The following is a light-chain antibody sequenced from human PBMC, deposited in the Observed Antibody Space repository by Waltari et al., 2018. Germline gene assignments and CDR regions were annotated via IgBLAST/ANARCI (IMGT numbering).Light chain of an antibody. Sequence: QSALTQPASVSGSPGQSITISCIGTSSDVGGYDYVSWYQQHPGKPPKLMIYDVTNRPSGVSDRFSGSKSGNTASLTISGLLAEDEADYYCSSFTSSSTLVFGGGTELTVL. V-gene: IGLV2-14*03. CDR1: SSDVGGYDY. CDR3: SSFTSSSTLV. CDR2: DVT. J-gene: IGLJ2*01.